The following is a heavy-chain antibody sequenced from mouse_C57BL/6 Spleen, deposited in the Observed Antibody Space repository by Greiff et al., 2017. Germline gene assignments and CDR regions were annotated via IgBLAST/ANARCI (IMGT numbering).Heavy chain of an antibody. J-gene: IGHJ3*01. Sequence: VQVVESGAELVKPGASVKISCKASGYAFSSYWMNWVKQRPGKGLEWIGQIYPGDGDTNYNGKFKGKATLTADKSSSTAYMQLSSLTSEDSAVYFCARDYSNYGWFAYWGQGTLVTVSA. V-gene: IGHV1-80*01. CDR3: ARDYSNYGWFAY. D-gene: IGHD2-5*01. CDR1: GYAFSSYW. CDR2: IYPGDGDT.